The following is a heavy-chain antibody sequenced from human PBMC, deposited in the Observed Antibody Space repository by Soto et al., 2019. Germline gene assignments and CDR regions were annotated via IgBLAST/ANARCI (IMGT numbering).Heavy chain of an antibody. CDR2: ISSRSDI. J-gene: IGHJ6*02. V-gene: IGHV3-21*01. D-gene: IGHD2-2*02. CDR1: GFTFSTYS. Sequence: VGSLRLSGVGSGFTFSTYSINWVRQARGKGLEWVSSISSRSDIYYADSVKGRFTISRDNAKNSVSLQMNSLRAEDTAVYYCAREYTAWPLAYGLDVWGQGTTVTVSS. CDR3: AREYTAWPLAYGLDV.